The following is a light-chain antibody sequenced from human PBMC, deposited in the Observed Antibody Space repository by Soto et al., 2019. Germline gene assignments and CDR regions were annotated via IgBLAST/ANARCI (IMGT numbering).Light chain of an antibody. CDR2: KVS. CDR1: QSLVHNDGDTY. Sequence: DVVMTQSPLALPVTLGQPASISCRSAQSLVHNDGDTYLSWFQQRPGRSPRRLIYKVSKRDSGVPDRFSGSGSRTDFILKISRVEAEDFGLYYCMQGTHWPWTFGQGTKVAIK. V-gene: IGKV2-30*02. J-gene: IGKJ1*01. CDR3: MQGTHWPWT.